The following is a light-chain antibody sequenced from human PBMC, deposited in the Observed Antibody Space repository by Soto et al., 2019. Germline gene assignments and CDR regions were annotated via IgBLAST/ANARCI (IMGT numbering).Light chain of an antibody. CDR1: QSVSSSY. V-gene: IGKV3-20*01. CDR2: GAS. Sequence: ESVLTQSPGTLSLSPGGRATLSCRASQSVSSSYLAWYQQKPGQAPRLLIYGASSRATGIPDRFSGSGSGTDFTLTISRLEPEDFAVYYCQQYNNWPQKTFGQGNKVDIK. CDR3: QQYNNWPQKT. J-gene: IGKJ1*01.